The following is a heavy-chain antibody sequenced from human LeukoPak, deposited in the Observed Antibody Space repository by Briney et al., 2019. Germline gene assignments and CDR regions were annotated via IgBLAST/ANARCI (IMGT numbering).Heavy chain of an antibody. CDR1: RFTLSTYW. D-gene: IGHD3-3*01. CDR2: IRQDGSQE. J-gene: IGHJ4*02. CDR3: ARGVPYDSWSGPHYSDY. V-gene: IGHV3-7*01. Sequence: GGSLRLSCAASRFTLSTYWMSWVRQAPGKGLEWVAHIRQDGSQEYYVDSVKGRFTISRDSAKNSLYLQMNSLRAEDTAVYYCARGVPYDSWSGPHYSDYWGQGTLVTVSS.